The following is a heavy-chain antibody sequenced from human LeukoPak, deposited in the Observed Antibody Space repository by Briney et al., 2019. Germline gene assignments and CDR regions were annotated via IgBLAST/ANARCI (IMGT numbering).Heavy chain of an antibody. V-gene: IGHV3-23*01. Sequence: GGSLRLSCAASGFTFSSYVMSWVRQAPGKGLERVSGISGSGDSTYYADFVKGRFTISRDNSKNALYLQMNSLRAEDTAVYYCAKDKRMDVWGLGTTVTVSS. CDR2: ISGSGDST. CDR1: GFTFSSYV. J-gene: IGHJ6*02. CDR3: AKDKRMDV.